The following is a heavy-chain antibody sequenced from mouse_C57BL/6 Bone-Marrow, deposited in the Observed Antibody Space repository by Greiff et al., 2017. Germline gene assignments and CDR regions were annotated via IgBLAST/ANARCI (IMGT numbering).Heavy chain of an antibody. CDR3: ARIYGSSYGSFAY. V-gene: IGHV1-85*01. D-gene: IGHD1-1*01. J-gene: IGHJ3*01. Sequence: QVQLQQSGPELVKPGASVKLSCKASGYTFTSYDINWVKQRPGQGLEWIGWIYPRDGSTKYNEKFKGKATLTVDTSSSTAYMELHSLTSEDSAVYVCARIYGSSYGSFAYWGQGTLVTVSA. CDR1: GYTFTSYD. CDR2: IYPRDGST.